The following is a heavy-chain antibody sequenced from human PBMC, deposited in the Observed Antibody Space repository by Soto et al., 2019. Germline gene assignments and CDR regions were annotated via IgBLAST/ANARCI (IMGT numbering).Heavy chain of an antibody. CDR1: GGSISSYY. J-gene: IGHJ5*02. CDR3: ARGRYGSSWPYNWFDP. Sequence: PSETLSLTCTVSGGSISSYYWSWIRQPPGTGLEWIGYIYYSGSTNYNPSLKSRVIISVDTSKNQFSLKLSSVTAADTAVYYCARGRYGSSWPYNWFDPWGQGTLVTVSS. CDR2: IYYSGST. V-gene: IGHV4-59*01. D-gene: IGHD6-13*01.